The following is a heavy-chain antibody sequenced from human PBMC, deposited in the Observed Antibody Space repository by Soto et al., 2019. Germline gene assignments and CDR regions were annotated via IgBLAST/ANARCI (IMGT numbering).Heavy chain of an antibody. J-gene: IGHJ4*02. D-gene: IGHD3-10*01. CDR3: TIRSYYTALLFY. CDR2: IKSKTDGGTT. CDR1: GFTFSNAW. Sequence: NPGGSLRLSCAASGFTFSNAWMSWVRQAPGKGLEWVGRIKSKTDGGTTDYAAPVKGRFTISRDDSKNTLYLQMNSLKTEDTAVYYCTIRSYYTALLFYWGQGTLVTVSS. V-gene: IGHV3-15*01.